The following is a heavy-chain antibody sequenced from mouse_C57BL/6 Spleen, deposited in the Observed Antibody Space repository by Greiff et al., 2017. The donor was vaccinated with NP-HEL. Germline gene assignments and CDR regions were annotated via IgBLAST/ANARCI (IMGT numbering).Heavy chain of an antibody. J-gene: IGHJ2*01. CDR2: INPNNGGT. D-gene: IGHD1-1*01. Sequence: EVQLQQSGPELVKPGASVKISCKASGYTFTDYYMNWVKQSHGKSLEWIGDINPNNGGTSYNQKFKGKATLTVDESSSTAYMELRSLTSEDSAVYYCARAGITTVVEVDFDYWGQGTTLTVSS. CDR1: GYTFTDYY. CDR3: ARAGITTVVEVDFDY. V-gene: IGHV1-26*01.